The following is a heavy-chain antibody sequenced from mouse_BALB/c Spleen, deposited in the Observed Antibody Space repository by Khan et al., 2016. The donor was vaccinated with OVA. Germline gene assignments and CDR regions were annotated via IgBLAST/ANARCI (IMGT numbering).Heavy chain of an antibody. CDR1: GYSITSDYA. J-gene: IGHJ2*01. V-gene: IGHV3-2*02. D-gene: IGHD1-1*01. CDR3: ARVYGGDFDY. CDR2: MSYSGNT. Sequence: EVELQESGPGLVKPSQSLSLTCTVTGYSITSDYAWNWIRQFPGNKLEWMGFMSYSGNTNYNPSLKSRISITRDTSKNQFFLQLNSVITEDTATYYCARVYGGDFDYWGQGTTLTVSS.